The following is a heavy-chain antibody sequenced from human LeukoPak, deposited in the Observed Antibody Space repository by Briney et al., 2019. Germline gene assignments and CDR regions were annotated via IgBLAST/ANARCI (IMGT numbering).Heavy chain of an antibody. CDR3: ARDHAQYYYGSGSYLFFDAFDI. D-gene: IGHD3-10*01. V-gene: IGHV4-39*07. Sequence: PSETLSLTCTVSGGSISSSSYYWGWIRQPPGKGLEWIGSIYYSGSTYYNPSLKSRVTISVDTSKNQFSLKLSSVTAADTAVYYCARDHAQYYYGSGSYLFFDAFDIWGQGTMVTVSS. J-gene: IGHJ3*02. CDR2: IYYSGST. CDR1: GGSISSSSYY.